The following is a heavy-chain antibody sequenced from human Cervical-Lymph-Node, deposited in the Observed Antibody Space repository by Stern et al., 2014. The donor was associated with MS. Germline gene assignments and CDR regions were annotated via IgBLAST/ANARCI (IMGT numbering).Heavy chain of an antibody. CDR2: INAQSGGT. CDR1: GDTYTGDY. V-gene: IGHV1-2*06. D-gene: IGHD3-16*01. Sequence: QVQLVQSGAEVKKPGASVKVSCKAFGDTYTGDYTHWVRQAPGQGLEWMGRINAQSGGTDYAQRFQGRVTMTRDTSTSTDYMEVNSLRSDDTAVYYCARDKGVGSPSWGLYDYYYALDVWGQGTTVTVSS. CDR3: ARDKGVGSPSWGLYDYYYALDV. J-gene: IGHJ6*02.